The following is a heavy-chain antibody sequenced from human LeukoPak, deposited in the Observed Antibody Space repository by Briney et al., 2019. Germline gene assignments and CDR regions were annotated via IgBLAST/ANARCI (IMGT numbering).Heavy chain of an antibody. Sequence: GXALRLSCAASGFTFSSYSMNWVRQAPGKGLEWVSSISSSSSYIYYADSVKGRFTIYRENDKNSLYLQMNSLRAEDTAVCYCARDRSANFDYWGQGTLVTVSS. J-gene: IGHJ4*02. CDR1: GFTFSSYS. D-gene: IGHD6-19*01. V-gene: IGHV3-21*01. CDR2: ISSSSSYI. CDR3: ARDRSANFDY.